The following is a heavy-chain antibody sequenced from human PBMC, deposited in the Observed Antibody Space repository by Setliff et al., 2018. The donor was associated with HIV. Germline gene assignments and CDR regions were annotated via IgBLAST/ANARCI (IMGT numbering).Heavy chain of an antibody. V-gene: IGHV3-66*02. CDR2: IYGDDST. CDR1: TISTLSVSLNY. Sequence: PGGSLRLSCAASTISTLSVSLNYMSWVRQAPGKGLEYVSIIYGDDSTYYADSVKGRFTIYRDNSENTLYLHMSSLRAEDTAVYYCAKAVSGSGDYWGQGTLVTVSS. D-gene: IGHD3-10*01. CDR3: AKAVSGSGDY. J-gene: IGHJ4*02.